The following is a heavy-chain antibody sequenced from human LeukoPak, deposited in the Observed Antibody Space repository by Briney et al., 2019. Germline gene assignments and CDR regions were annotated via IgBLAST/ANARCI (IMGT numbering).Heavy chain of an antibody. CDR3: ARDGTPIHSSGWVYMDV. CDR1: GFTFSSYE. CDR2: ISSSGSTI. Sequence: PGGSLRLSCAASGFTFSSYEMNWVRQAPGKGLEWVSHISSSGSTIYYADSVKGRFTISRDNAKNSLYLQINSLRAEDTAVYYCARDGTPIHSSGWVYMDVWGKGTTVTISS. V-gene: IGHV3-48*03. D-gene: IGHD6-25*01. J-gene: IGHJ6*04.